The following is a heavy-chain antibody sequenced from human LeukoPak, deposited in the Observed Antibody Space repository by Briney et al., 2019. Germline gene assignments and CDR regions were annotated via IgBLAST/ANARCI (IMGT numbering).Heavy chain of an antibody. CDR2: INPSGGST. CDR3: ARDGRSLYWATRGRLDYYYMDV. D-gene: IGHD2-8*02. CDR1: GYTFTSYY. J-gene: IGHJ6*03. V-gene: IGHV1-46*01. Sequence: ASVKVSCKASGYTFTSYYMHWVRQAPGQGLEWMGIINPSGGSTSYAQKFQGRVTMTRDMSTSTVYMELSSRRSEDTAVYYCARDGRSLYWATRGRLDYYYMDVWGEGTTVTVSS.